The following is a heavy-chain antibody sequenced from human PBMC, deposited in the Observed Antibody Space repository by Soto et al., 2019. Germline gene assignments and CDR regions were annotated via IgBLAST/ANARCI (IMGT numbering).Heavy chain of an antibody. Sequence: GGSLRLSCAASGFTFSSYAMSWVRQAPGKGLEWVSAISGSGGSTYYADSVKGRFTISRDNSKNTLYLQMKTLGPDDTAVYYCARDFLRKWELLYSNAFDLWGQGTMVTVSS. J-gene: IGHJ3*01. CDR2: ISGSGGST. CDR3: ARDFLRKWELLYSNAFDL. V-gene: IGHV3-23*01. D-gene: IGHD1-26*01. CDR1: GFTFSSYA.